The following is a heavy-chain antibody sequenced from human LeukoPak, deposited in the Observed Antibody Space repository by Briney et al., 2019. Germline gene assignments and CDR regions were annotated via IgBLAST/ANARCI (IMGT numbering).Heavy chain of an antibody. CDR3: ARGGYLRNAFDI. CDR2: MNPNSGNT. V-gene: IGHV1-8*02. CDR1: GYTFTGYY. J-gene: IGHJ3*02. D-gene: IGHD5-18*01. Sequence: ASVKVSCKASGYTFTGYYMHWVRQATGQGLEWMGWMNPNSGNTGYAQKFQGRVTMTRNTSISTAYMELSSLRSEDTAVYYCARGGYLRNAFDIWGQGTMVTVSS.